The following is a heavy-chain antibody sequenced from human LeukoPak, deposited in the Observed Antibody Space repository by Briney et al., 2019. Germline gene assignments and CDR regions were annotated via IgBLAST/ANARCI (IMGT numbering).Heavy chain of an antibody. CDR1: GFSFSTYP. Sequence: GGSLRLSCAASGFSFSTYPMKWVRQAPGKGLEWVSSIGSSITNIYYADSVKGRFTISRDNASNSLYLQMNSLRAEDTAVYYCATYYDSRGYDFDYWGQGTLVTVSS. V-gene: IGHV3-21*01. CDR3: ATYYDSRGYDFDY. J-gene: IGHJ4*02. D-gene: IGHD3-22*01. CDR2: IGSSITNI.